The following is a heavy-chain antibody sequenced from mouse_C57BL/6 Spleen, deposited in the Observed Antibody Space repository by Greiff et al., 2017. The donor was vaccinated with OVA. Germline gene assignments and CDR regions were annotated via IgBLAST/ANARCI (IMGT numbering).Heavy chain of an antibody. CDR2: IDPSDSYT. CDR1: GYTFTSYW. Sequence: VQLQQPGAELVMPGASVKLSCKASGYTFTSYWMPWVKQRPGQGLEWIGEIDPSDSYTNYNQKFKGKSTLTVDKSSSTAYMPLSSLTSEDSAVYYCARQYYGSSAWFAYWGQGTLVTVSA. D-gene: IGHD1-1*01. J-gene: IGHJ3*01. V-gene: IGHV1-69*01. CDR3: ARQYYGSSAWFAY.